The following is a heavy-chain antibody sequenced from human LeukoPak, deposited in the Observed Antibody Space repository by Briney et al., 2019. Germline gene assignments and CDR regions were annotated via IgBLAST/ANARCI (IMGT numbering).Heavy chain of an antibody. CDR1: GFTVRNNY. J-gene: IGHJ4*02. V-gene: IGHV3-66*01. Sequence: GGSLRLSCAASGFTVRNNYMSWVRQAPGKGLEWISVIYSAGNTYYADSVKDRFTISKDNFKNTVYLQMNSLRAEDTAVYYCARDHGSETYYKGVLGYWGQGTLDTVSS. CDR3: ARDHGSETYYKGVLGY. D-gene: IGHD3-10*01. CDR2: IYSAGNT.